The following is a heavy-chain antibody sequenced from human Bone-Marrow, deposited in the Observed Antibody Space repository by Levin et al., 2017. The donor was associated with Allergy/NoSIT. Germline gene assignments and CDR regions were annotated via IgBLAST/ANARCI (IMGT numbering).Heavy chain of an antibody. CDR1: GYTFTNYA. V-gene: IGHV1-18*01. Sequence: VASVKVSCKASGYTFTNYAIGWVRQAPGQGLEWMGWVSAYNGNTLYAQKFQGRVTITTDTSTSTAYMELRSLRSDDTAVYYCARGRDYYYYMDVWGKGTTVTVSS. J-gene: IGHJ6*03. CDR2: VSAYNGNT. CDR3: ARGRDYYYYMDV.